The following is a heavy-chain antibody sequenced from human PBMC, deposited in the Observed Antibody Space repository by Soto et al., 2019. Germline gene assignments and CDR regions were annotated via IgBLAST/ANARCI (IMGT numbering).Heavy chain of an antibody. J-gene: IGHJ5*02. D-gene: IGHD2-2*01. Sequence: SETLSLTCAFSGGSISSGGYSLSWIRQPPGKGLEWIGYIYHSGSTYYNPSLKSRVTISVDRSKNQFSLKLSSVTAADTAVYYCGRVPDRWGQGTLVTVSS. CDR1: GGSISSGGYS. CDR3: GRVPDR. V-gene: IGHV4-30-2*01. CDR2: IYHSGST.